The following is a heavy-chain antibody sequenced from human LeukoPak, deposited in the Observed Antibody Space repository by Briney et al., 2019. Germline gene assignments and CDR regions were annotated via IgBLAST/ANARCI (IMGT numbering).Heavy chain of an antibody. D-gene: IGHD3-22*01. CDR3: ARGYYYTTSGYYHSNWFDP. CDR2: VYYTGSA. CDR1: GDSISGRDYY. Sequence: PSETLSLTCTVSGDSISGRDYYWGWIRQPPGKSLEWIGSVYYTGSANYNTSLRSRVSISVDTSKNQVSLKVTSVTATDTAVYYCARGYYYTTSGYYHSNWFDPWGQGTLVTVSS. V-gene: IGHV4-39*01. J-gene: IGHJ5*02.